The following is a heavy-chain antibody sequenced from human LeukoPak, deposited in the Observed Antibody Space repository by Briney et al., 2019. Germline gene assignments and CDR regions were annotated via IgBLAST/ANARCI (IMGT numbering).Heavy chain of an antibody. CDR1: GYTSTSYD. D-gene: IGHD3-22*01. Sequence: ASVKVSCKASGYTSTSYDINWVRQATGQGLEWMGWMNPNSGNTGYAQKFQGRVTMTRNTSISTAYMELSSLRSEDTAAYYCAREGSNYYDSSGYYPWGQGTLVTVSS. J-gene: IGHJ5*02. V-gene: IGHV1-8*01. CDR2: MNPNSGNT. CDR3: AREGSNYYDSSGYYP.